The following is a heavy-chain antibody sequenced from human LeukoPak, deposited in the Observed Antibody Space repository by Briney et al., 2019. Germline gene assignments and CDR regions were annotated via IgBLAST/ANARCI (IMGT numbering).Heavy chain of an antibody. D-gene: IGHD4-23*01. J-gene: IGHJ4*02. CDR1: GGSFSGYY. CDR2: INHSGST. V-gene: IGHV4-34*01. CDR3: ASGPHFGGNPDY. Sequence: SETPSLTCAVYGGSFSGYYWSWIRQPPGKGLEWIGEINHSGSTNYNPSLKSRVTISVDTSKNQFSLKLSSVTAADTAVYYCASGPHFGGNPDYWGQGTLVTVSS.